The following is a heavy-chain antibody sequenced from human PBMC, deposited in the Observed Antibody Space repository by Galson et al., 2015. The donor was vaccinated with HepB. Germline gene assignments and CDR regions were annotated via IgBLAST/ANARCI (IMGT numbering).Heavy chain of an antibody. V-gene: IGHV1-2*06. D-gene: IGHD6-13*01. Sequence: SVKVSCKASGYTFTGYYMHWVRQAPGQGLEWMGRINPNSGGTNYAQKFQGRVTMTRDTSISTAYMELSRLRSDDTAVYYCAREAAAATRYFDLWGRGTLVTVSS. CDR2: INPNSGGT. CDR1: GYTFTGYY. CDR3: AREAAAATRYFDL. J-gene: IGHJ2*01.